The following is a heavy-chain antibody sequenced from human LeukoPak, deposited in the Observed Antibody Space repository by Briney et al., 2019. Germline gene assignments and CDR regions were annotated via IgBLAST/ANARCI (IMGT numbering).Heavy chain of an antibody. CDR3: AREAVTRNYFDY. Sequence: GGSLRLSCAASGFTVSSNYMHWVRQAPGKGLEWVSVIYSGGSTYYADSVKGRITISRDNSKNTLFLQMNSLRAEDTAVYYCAREAVTRNYFDYWGQGTLVTVSS. CDR2: IYSGGST. J-gene: IGHJ4*02. V-gene: IGHV3-53*01. D-gene: IGHD4-17*01. CDR1: GFTVSSNY.